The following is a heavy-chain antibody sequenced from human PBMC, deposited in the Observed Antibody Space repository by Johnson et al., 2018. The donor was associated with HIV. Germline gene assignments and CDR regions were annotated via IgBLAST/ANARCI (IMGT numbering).Heavy chain of an antibody. D-gene: IGHD6-6*01. CDR3: TTAPQAARLFNDAFDI. CDR1: GFRFSNYA. Sequence: QVQLVESGGGVVQPGRSLRLSCAASGFRFSNYALHWVRQTPGKGLEWVALISDDGSNIYYADSVKGRFTISRDNSKNTLYLQMNSLKTEDTAVYYCTTAPQAARLFNDAFDIWDQGTMVTVSS. J-gene: IGHJ3*02. V-gene: IGHV3-30-3*01. CDR2: ISDDGSNI.